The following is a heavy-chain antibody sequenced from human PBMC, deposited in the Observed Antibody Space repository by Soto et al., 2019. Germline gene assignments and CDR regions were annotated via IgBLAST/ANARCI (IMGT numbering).Heavy chain of an antibody. D-gene: IGHD2-8*02. CDR3: AKGSRGHCTGVTCYPFDY. J-gene: IGHJ4*02. V-gene: IGHV3-23*01. CDR1: GFTFSTYA. CDR2: ITGGGTDT. Sequence: GGSLRLSCAASGFTFSTYAMNWVRQAPGKRLEWVSSITGGGTDTYYADSVKGRFTISRDNSKNTLYLQMSSLRAEDTAVYYCAKGSRGHCTGVTCYPFDYWGQGTLVTVSS.